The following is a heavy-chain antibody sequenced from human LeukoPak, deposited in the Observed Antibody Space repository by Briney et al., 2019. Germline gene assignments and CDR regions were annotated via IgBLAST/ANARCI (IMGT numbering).Heavy chain of an antibody. J-gene: IGHJ4*02. CDR1: GGSISSSSYY. V-gene: IGHV4-39*07. Sequence: PSETLSLTCTVSGGSISSSSYYWSWIRQPPGKGLEWIGEINHSGSTNYNPSLKSRVTISVDTSKNQFSLKLSSVTAADTAVYYCARWAYSSGWTSFDYWGQGTLVTVSS. D-gene: IGHD6-19*01. CDR2: INHSGST. CDR3: ARWAYSSGWTSFDY.